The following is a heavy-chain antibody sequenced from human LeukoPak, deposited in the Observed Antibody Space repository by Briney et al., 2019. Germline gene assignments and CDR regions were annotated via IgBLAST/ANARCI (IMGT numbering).Heavy chain of an antibody. CDR2: INPNSGGT. V-gene: IGHV1-2*02. D-gene: IGHD2-2*01. CDR1: GYTFTGYY. Sequence: ASVKVSCKASGYTFTGYYMHWVRRAPGQGLEWMGWINPNSGGTNYAQKFQGRVTMTRDTSISTAYMELSRLRSDDTAVYYCARDVGYCSSTSCRDYWGQGTLVTVSS. J-gene: IGHJ4*02. CDR3: ARDVGYCSSTSCRDY.